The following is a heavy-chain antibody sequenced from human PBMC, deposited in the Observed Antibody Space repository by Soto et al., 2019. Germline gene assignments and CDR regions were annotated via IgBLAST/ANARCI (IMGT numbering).Heavy chain of an antibody. CDR3: ARIAPRGYDLYFLDS. D-gene: IGHD5-12*01. Sequence: QVQLQESGAGLVKPSETLSLTCTVSGGSISNNYWTWIRQPPGKGLEWIGYIQYTGTTNYNPSLRSRVSMSVDMSKNQFSLNLGSVTAADTAVYFCARIAPRGYDLYFLDSWGQGTLVTVSS. V-gene: IGHV4-59*01. J-gene: IGHJ4*02. CDR1: GGSISNNY. CDR2: IQYTGTT.